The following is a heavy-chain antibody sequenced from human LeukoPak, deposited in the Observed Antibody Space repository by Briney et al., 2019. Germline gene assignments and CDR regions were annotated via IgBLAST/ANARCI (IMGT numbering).Heavy chain of an antibody. Sequence: SETLSLTCTVSGGSTGSDYWSWIRQPPGKGLEWIAYVYYSGVTSYNPSLKSRVAISIDTSKNQFSLKLSSVTAADTAVYYCATGVVVPAAFMDVWGKGTTVTVSS. D-gene: IGHD2-2*01. CDR2: VYYSGVT. CDR1: GGSTGSDY. J-gene: IGHJ6*03. CDR3: ATGVVVPAAFMDV. V-gene: IGHV4-59*01.